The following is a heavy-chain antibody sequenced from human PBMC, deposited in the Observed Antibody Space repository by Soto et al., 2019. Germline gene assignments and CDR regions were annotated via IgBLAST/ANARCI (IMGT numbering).Heavy chain of an antibody. J-gene: IGHJ4*02. CDR2: IYWDDDK. Sequence: QITLKESGPTRVRPTQTLTLTCTFSGFSLSTGGVGVGWIRQPPGKALERLALIYWDDDKRYSPSLKSRLTITQDTSGNQVVLTMTNMDPVDTANYYCAHEVGLQGNWNGGYFDFWGQEALVTVSS. V-gene: IGHV2-5*02. CDR1: GFSLSTGGVG. CDR3: AHEVGLQGNWNGGYFDF. D-gene: IGHD1-1*01.